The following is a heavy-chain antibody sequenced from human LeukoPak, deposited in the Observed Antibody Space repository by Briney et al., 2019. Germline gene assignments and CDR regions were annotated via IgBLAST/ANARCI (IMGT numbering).Heavy chain of an antibody. CDR1: GYTFTSYG. CDR3: AKDLAGAGYSSGWYGY. V-gene: IGHV1-18*01. Sequence: ASVKVSCKASGYTFTSYGVSWVRQAPGQGLEWMGWISAYNGNTNYAQKLQGRVTMTTDTSASTAYMELNSLRSDDTAVYYCAKDLAGAGYSSGWYGYWGQGTLVTVSS. J-gene: IGHJ4*02. CDR2: ISAYNGNT. D-gene: IGHD6-19*01.